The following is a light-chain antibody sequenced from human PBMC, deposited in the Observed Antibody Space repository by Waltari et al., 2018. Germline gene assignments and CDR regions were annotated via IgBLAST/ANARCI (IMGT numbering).Light chain of an antibody. V-gene: IGKV3-15*01. CDR1: QSVSSN. CDR3: QQYNNWPPYT. CDR2: GAS. J-gene: IGKJ2*01. Sequence: EIVMTQSPATLSVSPGERATLSCRASQSVSSNLAWYQQKPGPAPRLLIYGASTRATGIPARFSGSGSGTEFTLTISSLQSEYFAVYYCQQYNNWPPYTFGQGTKLEIK.